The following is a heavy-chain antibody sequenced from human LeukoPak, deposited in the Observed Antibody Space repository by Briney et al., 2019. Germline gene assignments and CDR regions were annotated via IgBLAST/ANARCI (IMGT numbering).Heavy chain of an antibody. D-gene: IGHD5-12*01. V-gene: IGHV3-30*04. J-gene: IGHJ4*02. CDR1: GFTFSSYA. CDR3: ARGIYSCYDSADY. CDR2: ISYDGSDK. Sequence: GRSLRLSCEASGFTFSSYAIHWVRQAPGKGLEWVAVISYDGSDKYYADSVKGRFTLSRDNSKNTVYLQMNSLRVEDTAVYYCARGIYSCYDSADYWGQGTLVTVSS.